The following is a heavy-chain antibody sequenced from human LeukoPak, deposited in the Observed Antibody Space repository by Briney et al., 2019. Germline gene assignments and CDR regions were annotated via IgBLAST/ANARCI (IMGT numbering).Heavy chain of an antibody. CDR2: IWYDGNNK. CDR3: ARDGNIAVAGRPPANYFDY. J-gene: IGHJ4*02. D-gene: IGHD6-19*01. Sequence: PGGSLRLSCAASGFTFSSYGMHWVCQAPGKGLEWVAVIWYDGNNKYYVDSVKGRFTISRDNSKNTLCLQMNSLRAEDTAVYFCARDGNIAVAGRPPANYFDYWGQGTLVTVSS. V-gene: IGHV3-33*01. CDR1: GFTFSSYG.